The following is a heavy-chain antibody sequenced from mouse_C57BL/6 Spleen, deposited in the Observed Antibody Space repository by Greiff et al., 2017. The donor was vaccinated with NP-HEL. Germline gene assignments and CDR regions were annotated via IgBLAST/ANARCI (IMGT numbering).Heavy chain of an antibody. D-gene: IGHD2-5*01. Sequence: EVQLQQSGPELVKPGASVKISCKASGYTFTDYYMNWVKQSHGKSLEWIGDINPNNGGTSYNQKFKGKATLTVDKSSSTAYMELRSLTSEDSAVYYCARWIYSIHDYWGQGTTLTVSS. V-gene: IGHV1-26*01. CDR2: INPNNGGT. CDR1: GYTFTDYY. CDR3: ARWIYSIHDY. J-gene: IGHJ2*01.